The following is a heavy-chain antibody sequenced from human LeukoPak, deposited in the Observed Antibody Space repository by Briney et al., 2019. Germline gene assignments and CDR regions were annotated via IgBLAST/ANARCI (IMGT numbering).Heavy chain of an antibody. D-gene: IGHD3-22*01. CDR3: ARQRAWGSSGYYPTPTYYFDC. Sequence: PSETLSLTCTVSGGSISSSSYYWGWIRQPPGKGLEWIGSIYYSGSTYYNPSLKSRVTISVDTSKNQFSLKLSSVTAADTAVYYCARQRAWGSSGYYPTPTYYFDCWGQGTLVTVSS. CDR2: IYYSGST. CDR1: GGSISSSSYY. V-gene: IGHV4-39*01. J-gene: IGHJ4*02.